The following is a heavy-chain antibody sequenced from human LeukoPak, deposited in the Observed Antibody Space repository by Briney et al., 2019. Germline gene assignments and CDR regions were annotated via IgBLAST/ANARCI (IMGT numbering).Heavy chain of an antibody. CDR1: GFTFSSYW. Sequence: GGSLRLSCAASGFTFSSYWMSWVRQAPGKGLEWVANIKQDGSEKYYVDSVKGRFTVSRDNAKNSLYLQMNSLRAEDTAVYYCARALLLWSGKPKPNFDNGGQGTLVTVSS. CDR2: IKQDGSEK. D-gene: IGHD3-10*02. V-gene: IGHV3-7*01. J-gene: IGHJ4*02. CDR3: ARALLLWSGKPKPNFDN.